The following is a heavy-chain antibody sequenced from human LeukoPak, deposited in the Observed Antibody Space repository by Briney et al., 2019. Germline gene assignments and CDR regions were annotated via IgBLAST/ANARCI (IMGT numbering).Heavy chain of an antibody. CDR1: GFTFSRNA. CDR3: AKDANYLRSSGYLVPIDF. D-gene: IGHD3-22*01. Sequence: GGSLRLSCAAPGFTFSRNAMNWVRQAPREGLEWVAAISGNGLGRYYADSVKGRFNISRDNSRNTLYLQMNSLRIEDTAFYYCAKDANYLRSSGYLVPIDFWGQGTLVTVSS. J-gene: IGHJ4*02. V-gene: IGHV3-23*01. CDR2: ISGNGLGR.